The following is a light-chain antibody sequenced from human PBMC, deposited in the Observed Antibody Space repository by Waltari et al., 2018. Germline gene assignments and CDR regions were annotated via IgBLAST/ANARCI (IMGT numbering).Light chain of an antibody. J-gene: IGKJ1*01. CDR1: QSVRGS. CDR3: QQHYSRWT. Sequence: DIQMPQSPYTLPPSVGDRVPITCRASQSVRGSLAWYQQNPGKAPTILIYGAATVQRGVPSRFSGSGTVTEFTLTITGLQPDDFATYYCQQHYSRWTFGQGTRVEIK. V-gene: IGKV1-5*03. CDR2: GAA.